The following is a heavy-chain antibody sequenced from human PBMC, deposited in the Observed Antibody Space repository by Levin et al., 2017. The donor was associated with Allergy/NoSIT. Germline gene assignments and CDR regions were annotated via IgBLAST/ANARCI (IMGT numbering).Heavy chain of an antibody. J-gene: IGHJ3*02. Sequence: GESLKISCAASGFTFSSYAMHWVRQAPGKGLEWVAVISYDGSNKYYADSVKGRFTISRDNSKNTLYLQMNSLRAEDTAVYYCARGGTIFGVAHPGAFDIWGQGTMVTVSS. CDR2: ISYDGSNK. CDR3: ARGGTIFGVAHPGAFDI. V-gene: IGHV3-30-3*01. D-gene: IGHD3-3*01. CDR1: GFTFSSYA.